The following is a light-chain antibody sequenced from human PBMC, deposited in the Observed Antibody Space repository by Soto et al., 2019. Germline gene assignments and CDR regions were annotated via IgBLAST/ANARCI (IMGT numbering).Light chain of an antibody. J-gene: IGLJ1*01. Sequence: QSALTQPASVSGSPGQSITISCTGTSSDIGGYNYVSWYQQHPGKAPKLMIYEVSNRPSGVSNRFSGSKSGNTASLTISGLQAEDEADYYCSSYTTNRTLVYVFGTGTKLTVL. CDR1: SSDIGGYNY. CDR3: SSYTTNRTLVYV. V-gene: IGLV2-14*01. CDR2: EVS.